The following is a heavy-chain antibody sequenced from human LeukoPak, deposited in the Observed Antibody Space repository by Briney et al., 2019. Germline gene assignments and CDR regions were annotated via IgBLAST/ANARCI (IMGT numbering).Heavy chain of an antibody. J-gene: IGHJ4*02. CDR2: IYYSGST. CDR3: ARDGPYYYGSGSSL. Sequence: SGTLSLTCTVSGGSISSYYWSWIRQPPGKGLEGIGYIYYSGSTNYNPSLKSRVTISVDTSKNQFSLKLSSVTAADTAVYYCARDGPYYYGSGSSLWGQGTLVTVSS. D-gene: IGHD3-10*01. CDR1: GGSISSYY. V-gene: IGHV4-59*01.